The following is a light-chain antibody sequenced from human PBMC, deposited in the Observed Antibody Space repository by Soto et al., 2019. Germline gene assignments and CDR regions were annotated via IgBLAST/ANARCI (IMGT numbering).Light chain of an antibody. Sequence: VLTQPPSVSAAPGQRVTVSCSGTSKNIGDNHVSWYQHVPGMAPKLVVYDNDRRPSELPGRFSGSKSGTSATLVITGLQTGDEADYYCGTWDDSLVSYVFGTGTKVTVL. V-gene: IGLV1-51*01. J-gene: IGLJ1*01. CDR2: DND. CDR3: GTWDDSLVSYV. CDR1: SKNIGDNH.